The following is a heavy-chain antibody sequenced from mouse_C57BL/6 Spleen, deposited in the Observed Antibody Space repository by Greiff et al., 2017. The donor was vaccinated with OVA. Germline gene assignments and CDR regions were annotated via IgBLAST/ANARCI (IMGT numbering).Heavy chain of an antibody. V-gene: IGHV1-59*01. CDR3: ARSPGGFAY. CDR1: GYTFTSYW. Sequence: VQLQQPGAELVRPGPSVKLSCTASGYTFTSYWMHWVKQRPGQGLEWIGVIDPSDSYTNYNQKFKGKATLTVDTSSSTAYMQHSILTSEDSAVYYSARSPGGFAYWGQGTLVTVSA. CDR2: IDPSDSYT. J-gene: IGHJ3*01.